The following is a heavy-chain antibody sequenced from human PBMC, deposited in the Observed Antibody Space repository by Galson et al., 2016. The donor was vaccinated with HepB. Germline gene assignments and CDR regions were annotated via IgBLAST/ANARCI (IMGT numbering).Heavy chain of an antibody. CDR1: GSTFSSYG. V-gene: IGHV3-30*18. CDR3: AKGKGIVATTFDY. D-gene: IGHD5-12*01. J-gene: IGHJ4*02. Sequence: SLRLSCAASGSTFSSYGMHWVRQAPGKGLEWVAVISYDGSNKYYADSVKGRFIISRDNSKNTLYLQMNSLRAEDTAVYYCAKGKGIVATTFDYWGQGTLVTVSS. CDR2: ISYDGSNK.